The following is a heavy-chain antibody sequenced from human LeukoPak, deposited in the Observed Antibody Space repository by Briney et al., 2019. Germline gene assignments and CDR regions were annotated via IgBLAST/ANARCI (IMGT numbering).Heavy chain of an antibody. D-gene: IGHD6-6*01. CDR1: GFTFDNYG. CDR3: AKDLRQLAWFDY. CDR2: IRYDGSNK. Sequence: GGSLRLSCAVSGFTFDNYGMSWVRQAPGKGLEWVAFIRYDGSNKYYADSVKGRFTISRDNSKNTLYLQMNSLRAEDTAVYYCAKDLRQLAWFDYWGQGTLVTVSS. J-gene: IGHJ4*02. V-gene: IGHV3-30*02.